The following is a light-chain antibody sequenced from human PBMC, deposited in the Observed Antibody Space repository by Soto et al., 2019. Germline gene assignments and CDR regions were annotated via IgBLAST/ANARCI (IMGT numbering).Light chain of an antibody. CDR1: QTISNW. Sequence: DIQMTQSPFTLSAFLGDRVTITCRASQTISNWLAWYQQKPGKAPKLLIYKASGLEGGVPSRFSGSGSGTEFTLTINNLQPDDFATYFCQQYSSYPRTVGQGTKVES. V-gene: IGKV1-5*03. CDR3: QQYSSYPRT. CDR2: KAS. J-gene: IGKJ1*01.